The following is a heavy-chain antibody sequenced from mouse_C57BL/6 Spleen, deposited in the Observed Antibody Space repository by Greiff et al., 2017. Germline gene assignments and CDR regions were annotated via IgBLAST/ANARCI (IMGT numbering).Heavy chain of an antibody. CDR1: GFNIKDDY. CDR2: IDPENGDT. D-gene: IGHD1-1*01. Sequence: EIQLQQSGAELVRPGASVKLSCTASGFNIKDDYMHWVKQRPEQGLEWIGWIDPENGDTEYASKFQGKATITADTSSNTAYLQLSSLTSEDTAVYYCTLITTVVARYYYAMYYWGQGTSVTVSS. J-gene: IGHJ4*01. V-gene: IGHV14-4*01. CDR3: TLITTVVARYYYAMYY.